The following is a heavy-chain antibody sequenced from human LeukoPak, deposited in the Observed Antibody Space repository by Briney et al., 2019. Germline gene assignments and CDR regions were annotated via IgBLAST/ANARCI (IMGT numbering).Heavy chain of an antibody. CDR2: INSDGSST. Sequence: PGGSLRLSCAASGFTFSSYWMYWVRQAPGKGLVWVSRINSDGSSTSYADSVKGRCSISRDNAKNTPYLQMNSLRAEDTAVYYCARSPVEVDGFDIWGQGTMVTVSS. V-gene: IGHV3-74*01. CDR3: ARSPVEVDGFDI. CDR1: GFTFSSYW. J-gene: IGHJ3*02. D-gene: IGHD2-2*01.